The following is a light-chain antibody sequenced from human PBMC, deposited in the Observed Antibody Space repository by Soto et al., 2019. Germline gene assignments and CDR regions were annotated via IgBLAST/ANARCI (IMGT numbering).Light chain of an antibody. CDR1: QSVSSNY. J-gene: IGKJ1*01. Sequence: ERVLSQSPLTLYLSQGARTTLCCGAIQSVSSNYLAWYQQKPGQAPRLLIYGASTRATGIPDRFSGSGSGTDFTLTISRLETEDSEVYYCQQYGSAPTWTFGQGTKVDIK. CDR2: GAS. V-gene: IGKV3-20*01. CDR3: QQYGSAPTWT.